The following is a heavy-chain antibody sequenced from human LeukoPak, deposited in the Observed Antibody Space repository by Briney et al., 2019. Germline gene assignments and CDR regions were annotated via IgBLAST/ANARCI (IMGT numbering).Heavy chain of an antibody. J-gene: IGHJ3*02. V-gene: IGHV4-30-4*01. D-gene: IGHD2-15*01. CDR2: IYYSGST. Sequence: SEILSLTCTVSGGSISSGDYYWCWSRQPPRHGLEWIVYIYYSGSTYYNPSLKSRVTISVDTSKNQFSLKLSSVTAADTAVYYCASSTYCSGGSCYSENAFDIWGQGTMVTVSS. CDR3: ASSTYCSGGSCYSENAFDI. CDR1: GGSISSGDYY.